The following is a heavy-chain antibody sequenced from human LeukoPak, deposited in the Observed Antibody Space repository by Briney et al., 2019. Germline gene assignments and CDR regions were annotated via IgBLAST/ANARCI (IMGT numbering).Heavy chain of an antibody. CDR2: ISASNGNT. D-gene: IGHD1-7*01. Sequence: ASVRVSCKASGYTFARYGISWVRQAPGQGLQWLGWISASNGNTNYAQKFRDRVTMSTDTSTGTAYLDVRSLTSDDTAVYYCARDHSNWNYAPDFWGQGTLVIVSS. V-gene: IGHV1-18*01. J-gene: IGHJ4*02. CDR3: ARDHSNWNYAPDF. CDR1: GYTFARYG.